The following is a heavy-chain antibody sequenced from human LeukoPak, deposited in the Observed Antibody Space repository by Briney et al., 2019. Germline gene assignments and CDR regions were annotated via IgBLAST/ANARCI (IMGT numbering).Heavy chain of an antibody. CDR3: ARAGYTSGWYGDNYYFDY. J-gene: IGHJ4*02. Sequence: SETLSLTCTVSGSSISSSSYYWGWIRQPPGKGLEWIGSICYSGSTYYNPSLKSRVTISVDTSKNQFSLKLSSVTAADTAVYYCARAGYTSGWYGDNYYFDYWGQGTLVGVSS. CDR1: GSSISSSSYY. CDR2: ICYSGST. V-gene: IGHV4-39*07. D-gene: IGHD6-19*01.